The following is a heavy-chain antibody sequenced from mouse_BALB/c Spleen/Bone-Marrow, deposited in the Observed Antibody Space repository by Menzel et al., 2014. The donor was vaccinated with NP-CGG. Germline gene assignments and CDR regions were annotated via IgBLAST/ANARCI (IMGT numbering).Heavy chain of an antibody. J-gene: IGHJ4*01. CDR3: ARESMDY. CDR1: GFPITSDYA. Sequence: EVQRVESGPGLVKPSQSLSLTCTVTGFPITSDYAWNWIRQFPGNKLEWMGYINYSGSTTYNPSLKSRISITRDTSKNRFFLQLNSVTTEDTATYYCARESMDYWGQGTSVTVSS. CDR2: INYSGST. V-gene: IGHV3-2*02.